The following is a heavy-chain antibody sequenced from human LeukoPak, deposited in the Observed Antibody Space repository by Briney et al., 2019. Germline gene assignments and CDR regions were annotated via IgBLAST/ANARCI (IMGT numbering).Heavy chain of an antibody. CDR3: ARVDYSNYYFDY. J-gene: IGHJ4*02. CDR1: GGSISSYY. Sequence: PSETLSLTCTVSGGSISSYYWSWIRQPPGKGLEWIGYIYYSGSTNYNPSLKSRVTISVDTSKNQFSLKLSSVTAADTAVYYCARVDYSNYYFDYWGQGTLVTVSS. D-gene: IGHD4-11*01. V-gene: IGHV4-59*01. CDR2: IYYSGST.